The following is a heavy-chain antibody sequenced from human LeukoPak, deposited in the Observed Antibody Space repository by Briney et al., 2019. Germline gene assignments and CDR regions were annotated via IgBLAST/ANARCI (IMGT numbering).Heavy chain of an antibody. CDR1: GFTFSSYG. CDR3: AKRRAGLADGDYFAY. Sequence: GGSLRLSCAASGFTFSSYGMHWVRQAPGKGLEWVAVISYDGSNKYYADSVKGRFTISRDNSKNTLYLQMNSLRAEDTAVYYCAKRRAGLADGDYFAYWGQGTLVTVSS. V-gene: IGHV3-30*18. D-gene: IGHD6-13*01. J-gene: IGHJ4*02. CDR2: ISYDGSNK.